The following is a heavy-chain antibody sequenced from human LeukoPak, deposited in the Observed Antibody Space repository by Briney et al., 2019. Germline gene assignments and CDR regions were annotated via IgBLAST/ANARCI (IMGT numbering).Heavy chain of an antibody. CDR2: MWYDGSKD. Sequence: GGSLRLSCAASGFSFTTYAIHWARQAPGQGLEWVSVMWYDGSKDYYADSVQGRFTISRDTSKNTVYLQMNNLRAEDTAVYYCAKDRETYEYTFDYWGQGTLVTVSS. CDR1: GFSFTTYA. V-gene: IGHV3-33*06. D-gene: IGHD6-6*01. CDR3: AKDRETYEYTFDY. J-gene: IGHJ4*02.